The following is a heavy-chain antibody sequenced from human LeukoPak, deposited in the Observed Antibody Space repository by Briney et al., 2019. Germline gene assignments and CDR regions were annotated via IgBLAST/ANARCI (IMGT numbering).Heavy chain of an antibody. Sequence: SETLSLTCTVSGGSISSYYWRWIRQPAGKGLEWIGRIYTSGSTNYNPPLKSRVTISVDTSKNQFSLKLSSVTAADTAVYYCARGHDFWSGFNWFDPWGQGTLVTVSS. CDR2: IYTSGST. V-gene: IGHV4-4*07. D-gene: IGHD3-3*01. J-gene: IGHJ5*02. CDR1: GGSISSYY. CDR3: ARGHDFWSGFNWFDP.